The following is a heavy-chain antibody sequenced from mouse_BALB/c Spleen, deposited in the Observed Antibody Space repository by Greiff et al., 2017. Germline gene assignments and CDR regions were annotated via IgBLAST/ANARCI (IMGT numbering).Heavy chain of an antibody. CDR1: GFSLTSYD. D-gene: IGHD1-1*01. Sequence: VQRVESGPGLVAPSQSLSITCTVSGFSLTSYDISWIRQPPGKGLEWLGVIWTGGGTNYNSAFMSRLSISKDNSKSQVFLKMNSLQTDDTAIYYCVRAYYGSSYDYAMDYWGQGTSVTVSS. V-gene: IGHV2-9-2*01. CDR2: IWTGGGT. CDR3: VRAYYGSSYDYAMDY. J-gene: IGHJ4*01.